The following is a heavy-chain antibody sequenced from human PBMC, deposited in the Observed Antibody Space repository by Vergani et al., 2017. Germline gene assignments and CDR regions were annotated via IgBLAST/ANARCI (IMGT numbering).Heavy chain of an antibody. D-gene: IGHD2-21*01. J-gene: IGHJ3*01. CDR2: MYHSGST. CDR3: ARDGGEYDKDALDV. V-gene: IGHV4-59*12. CDR1: GGSMSGYY. Sequence: QVRLQESGPGLVKPSETLSLTCSVSGGSMSGYYWSWIRQPPGKELEWIGYMYHSGSTNYNPSLRGRAIMSVDASKKQFSLKLTSVPAADTAVYYCARDGGEYDKDALDVWGQGTKVTVTS.